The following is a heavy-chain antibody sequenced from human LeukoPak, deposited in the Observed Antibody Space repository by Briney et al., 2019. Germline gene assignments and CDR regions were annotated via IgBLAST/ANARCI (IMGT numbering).Heavy chain of an antibody. J-gene: IGHJ4*02. V-gene: IGHV3-23*01. CDR1: GFTFSSYA. D-gene: IGHD3-10*01. Sequence: GGSLRLSCAASGFTFSSYAMSWVRQAPGKGLEWVSAISGSGGSTYYADSVKGRFTISRDNSKNTLYLQMNSLRAEDTAVYYCAKDRELLWFGELLPFDYWGQGTLVAVSS. CDR3: AKDRELLWFGELLPFDY. CDR2: ISGSGGST.